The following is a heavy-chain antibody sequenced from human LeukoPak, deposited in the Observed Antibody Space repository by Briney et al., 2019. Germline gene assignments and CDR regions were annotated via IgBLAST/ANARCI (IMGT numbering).Heavy chain of an antibody. V-gene: IGHV1-18*01. CDR1: VYTFTIYG. J-gene: IGHJ4*02. D-gene: IGHD2-2*01. CDR2: ISAYNGNT. CDR3: ARDACSSTSCYEGVTSDY. Sequence: GASVKVSCKASVYTFTIYGISWVRQAPGQGLEWMGWISAYNGNTNYAQKLQGRVTMTTDTSTSTAYMELRSLRSDDTAVYYCARDACSSTSCYEGVTSDYWGQGTLVTVSS.